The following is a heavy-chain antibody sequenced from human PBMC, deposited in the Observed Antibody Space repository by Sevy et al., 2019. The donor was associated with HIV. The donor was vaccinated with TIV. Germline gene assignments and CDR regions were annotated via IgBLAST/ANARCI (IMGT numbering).Heavy chain of an antibody. CDR1: GFTFSSYA. Sequence: GGSLRLSCAASGFTFSSYAKHWVRQAPGKGLEWVAVISYDGSNKYYADSVKGRFTISRDNSKNTLYLQMNSLRAEDTAVYYCARDYNFVYYFDYWGQGTLVTVSS. V-gene: IGHV3-30-3*01. CDR2: ISYDGSNK. J-gene: IGHJ4*02. CDR3: ARDYNFVYYFDY. D-gene: IGHD1-1*01.